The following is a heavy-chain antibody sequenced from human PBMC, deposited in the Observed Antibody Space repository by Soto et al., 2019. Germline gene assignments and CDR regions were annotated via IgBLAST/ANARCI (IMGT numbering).Heavy chain of an antibody. Sequence: QVQLVQSGAEVKKPGSSVKVSCRVSGGTFSSYAIGWVRQAPGQGLEWMGGIVTFIGTPNYAQKVQGRVTITADESTHTAYMELTSLRSEDTAVYYCARSCNAVPLDYWGQGTLLPVSS. CDR3: ARSCNAVPLDY. D-gene: IGHD4-4*01. V-gene: IGHV1-69*01. CDR1: GGTFSSYA. J-gene: IGHJ4*02. CDR2: IVTFIGTP.